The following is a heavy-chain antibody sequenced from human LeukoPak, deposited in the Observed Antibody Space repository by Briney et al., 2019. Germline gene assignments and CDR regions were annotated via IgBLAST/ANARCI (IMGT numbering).Heavy chain of an antibody. D-gene: IGHD1-14*01. J-gene: IGHJ4*02. CDR1: GLTFSSYS. CDR2: ISSSSSTI. V-gene: IGHV3-48*04. Sequence: GGSLRLSCAASGLTFSSYSMNWVRQAPGKGLEWVSYISSSSSTIYYADSVKGRFTISRDNAKNSLYLQMNSLRAEDTAVYYCARDLTLTLFDYWGQGTLVTVSS. CDR3: ARDLTLTLFDY.